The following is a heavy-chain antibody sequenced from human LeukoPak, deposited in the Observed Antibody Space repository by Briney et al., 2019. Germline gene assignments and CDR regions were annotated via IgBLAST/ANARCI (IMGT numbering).Heavy chain of an antibody. D-gene: IGHD3-9*01. CDR2: IYYSGST. Sequence: SETLSLTCTVSGGSISSYYWSWIRQPPGKGLEWIGYIYYSGSTNYNPSLKSRVTISVDTSKNQFSLKLSSVTAADTAVYYCARDGLPGMTGLRPGPPHYWGQGTLVTVSS. CDR1: GGSISSYY. J-gene: IGHJ4*02. V-gene: IGHV4-59*01. CDR3: ARDGLPGMTGLRPGPPHY.